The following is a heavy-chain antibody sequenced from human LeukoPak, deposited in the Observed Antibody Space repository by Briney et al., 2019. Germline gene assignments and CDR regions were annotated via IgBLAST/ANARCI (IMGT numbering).Heavy chain of an antibody. V-gene: IGHV3-23*01. CDR3: ARDIGSSGTFDY. CDR1: GFTFSSYA. J-gene: IGHJ4*02. Sequence: GGSLRLSCAASGFTFSSYAMSWVRQAPGKGLEWVSAISGSDGSTYYADSVKGRFTISRDKSKNTLYLQMNSLRAEDAAVYYCARDIGSSGTFDYWGQGTLVTVSS. CDR2: ISGSDGST. D-gene: IGHD6-19*01.